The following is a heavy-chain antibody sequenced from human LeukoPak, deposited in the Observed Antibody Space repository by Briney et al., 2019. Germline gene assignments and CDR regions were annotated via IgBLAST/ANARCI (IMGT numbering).Heavy chain of an antibody. CDR3: ARGSRDGYKAGPFDY. D-gene: IGHD5-24*01. CDR2: IIPIFGTA. V-gene: IGHV1-69*05. J-gene: IGHJ4*02. Sequence: SVKVSCKASGGTFSSYAISWVRQAPGQGLEWMGGIIPIFGTANYAQKFQGRVTVTTDESTSTAYMELSSLRSEDTAVYYCARGSRDGYKAGPFDYWGQGTLVTVSS. CDR1: GGTFSSYA.